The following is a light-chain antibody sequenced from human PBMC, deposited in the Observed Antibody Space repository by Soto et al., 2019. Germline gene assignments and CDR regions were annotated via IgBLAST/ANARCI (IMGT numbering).Light chain of an antibody. CDR3: QQYGSSPT. V-gene: IGKV3-20*01. J-gene: IGKJ4*01. CDR1: QTVSNDY. Sequence: EIVLTQSPGTLSLSPGERATLSCRASQTVSNDYLAWYQRKPGQAPRLLIFGAANRATGIPDRFRGSGSGTDFPLTISRLEPEASAVYYCQQYGSSPTFGGGTKVEIK. CDR2: GAA.